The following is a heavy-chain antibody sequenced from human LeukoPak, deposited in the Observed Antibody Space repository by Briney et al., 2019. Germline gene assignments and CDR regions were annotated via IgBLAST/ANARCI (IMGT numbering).Heavy chain of an antibody. Sequence: PSETLSLTCTVSGGSISGFYWSWIRQTAGRGLEWIGRIYTSGSTNYNPSLKSRVTMSLDTSKNQFSLKLSSVTAADTAVYYCARAKKGVAGFFDYWGQGTLVTVSS. V-gene: IGHV4-4*07. CDR2: IYTSGST. J-gene: IGHJ4*02. D-gene: IGHD6-19*01. CDR1: GGSISGFY. CDR3: ARAKKGVAGFFDY.